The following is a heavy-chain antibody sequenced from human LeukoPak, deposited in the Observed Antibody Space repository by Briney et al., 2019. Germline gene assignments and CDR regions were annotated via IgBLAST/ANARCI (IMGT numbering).Heavy chain of an antibody. CDR2: ISVSGGSA. Sequence: GGSLRLSCAASGFSFSSDAMSWVRQAPGKGLEWVSGISVSGGSAYYADSVKGRFTISGDNSKNTLYLQMNSLRAEDTAIYYCAKGQISAALWVFEIWGQGTVVTVSS. V-gene: IGHV3-23*01. D-gene: IGHD6-25*01. CDR1: GFSFSSDA. J-gene: IGHJ3*02. CDR3: AKGQISAALWVFEI.